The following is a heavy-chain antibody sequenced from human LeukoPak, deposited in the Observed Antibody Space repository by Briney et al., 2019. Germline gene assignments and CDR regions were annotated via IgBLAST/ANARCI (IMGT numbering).Heavy chain of an antibody. V-gene: IGHV3-48*04. CDR1: EFIFSSYS. Sequence: TGGSLRLSCAASEFIFSSYSMNWVRQAPGKGLEWVSYISGSSSSSTTIYYTDSVKGRFTISRDNAKNSLYLQMNSLRAEDTAVYYCARDYTGYFPWGQGTLVIVSS. J-gene: IGHJ5*02. CDR2: ISGSSSSSTTI. D-gene: IGHD3-9*01. CDR3: ARDYTGYFP.